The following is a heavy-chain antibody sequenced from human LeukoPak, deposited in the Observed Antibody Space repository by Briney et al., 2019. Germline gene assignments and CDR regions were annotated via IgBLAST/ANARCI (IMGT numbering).Heavy chain of an antibody. D-gene: IGHD3-9*01. Sequence: GGSLRLSCAASGFSFSSYGMSWVRQAAGKGLEWVSAISGSGGSTYYADSVKGRFTISRDNSKNTLYLQMNSLRAEDTAVYYCAKDLTYDILTSPFDYWGQGTLVTVSS. CDR3: AKDLTYDILTSPFDY. CDR1: GFSFSSYG. J-gene: IGHJ4*02. V-gene: IGHV3-23*01. CDR2: ISGSGGST.